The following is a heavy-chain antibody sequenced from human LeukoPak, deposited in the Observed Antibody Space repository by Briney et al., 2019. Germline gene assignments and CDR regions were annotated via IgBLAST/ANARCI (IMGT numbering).Heavy chain of an antibody. Sequence: PSETLSLTCTVSGYSISSGYYWGWIRQPPGKGLEWIGSIYHSGSTYYNPSLKSRVTISVDTSKNQFSLKLSSVTAADTAVYYCARMTSGGENYYYYYYMDVWGKGTTVTVSS. CDR2: IYHSGST. D-gene: IGHD2-21*01. J-gene: IGHJ6*03. CDR3: ARMTSGGENYYYYYYMDV. CDR1: GYSISSGYY. V-gene: IGHV4-38-2*02.